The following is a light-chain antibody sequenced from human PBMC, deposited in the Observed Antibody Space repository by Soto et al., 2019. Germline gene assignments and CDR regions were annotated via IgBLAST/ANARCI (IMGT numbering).Light chain of an antibody. J-gene: IGLJ2*01. V-gene: IGLV2-14*01. CDR3: SSYSSRSTPPVV. CDR2: DVS. Sequence: QSALTQPASVSGSPGQSITMSCTGTSSDVGGYNYVSWYQQHPGKAPKLMIYDVSNRPSGVSNRFSGSKSGNTATLTITGLQAEDEADYYCSSYSSRSTPPVVIGGGTKLTVL. CDR1: SSDVGGYNY.